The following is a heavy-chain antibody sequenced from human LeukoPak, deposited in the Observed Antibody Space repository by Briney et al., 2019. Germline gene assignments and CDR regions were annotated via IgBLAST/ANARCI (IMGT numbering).Heavy chain of an antibody. V-gene: IGHV7-4-1*02. CDR3: ARRPAATQENNWNDNWFDP. Sequence: ASVKVSCKASGYTFTSYAMNWVRQAPGQGLEWMGWINTNTGNPTYAQGFTGRFVFSLDTSVSTAYLQISSLKAEDTAVYYCARRPAATQENNWNDNWFDPWGQGTLVTVSS. D-gene: IGHD1-20*01. CDR2: INTNTGNP. J-gene: IGHJ5*02. CDR1: GYTFTSYA.